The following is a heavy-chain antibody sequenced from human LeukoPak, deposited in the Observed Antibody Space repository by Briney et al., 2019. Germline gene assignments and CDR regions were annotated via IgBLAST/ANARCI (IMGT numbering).Heavy chain of an antibody. CDR1: GFTFSSYA. CDR2: ISYDGSNK. D-gene: IGHD6-13*01. J-gene: IGHJ4*02. V-gene: IGHV3-30-3*01. Sequence: GGSLRLSCAASGFTFSSYAMHWVRQAPGKGLEWVAVISYDGSNKYYADSVKGRFTISRDNSKNTLYLQTNSLRAEDTAVYYCARDLTPRLYSSSWTVGYWGQGTLVTVSS. CDR3: ARDLTPRLYSSSWTVGY.